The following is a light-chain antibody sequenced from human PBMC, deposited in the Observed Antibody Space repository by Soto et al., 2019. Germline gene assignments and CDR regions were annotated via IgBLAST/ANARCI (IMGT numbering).Light chain of an antibody. CDR2: EVS. V-gene: IGLV2-11*01. J-gene: IGLJ3*02. Sequence: QSALTQPRSVSGSPGQSVTISCTGTSSDVGGYNYVSWYQHHPGKAPKLMISEVSRRPSGVPDRFSGSKSGNTASLTISGLQAEDEADYYCCSHAGTYTWVFGGGTKVTVL. CDR3: CSHAGTYTWV. CDR1: SSDVGGYNY.